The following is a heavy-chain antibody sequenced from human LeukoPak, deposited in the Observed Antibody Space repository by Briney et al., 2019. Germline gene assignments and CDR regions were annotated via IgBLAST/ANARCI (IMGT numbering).Heavy chain of an antibody. CDR3: ARDDNSGYYSGP. D-gene: IGHD3-22*01. V-gene: IGHV1-2*06. Sequence: ASVKVSCKASGYTFIDYYMHWVRQAAGQGLEWMGRINPSSGGTNYAQKFQGRVTMTRDTSISTAYMELSRLRSDDTAVYYCARDDNSGYYSGPWGQGTLVTVSS. CDR2: INPSSGGT. J-gene: IGHJ5*02. CDR1: GYTFIDYY.